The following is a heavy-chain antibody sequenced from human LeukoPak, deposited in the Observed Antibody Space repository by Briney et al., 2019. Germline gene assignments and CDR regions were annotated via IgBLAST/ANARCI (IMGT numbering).Heavy chain of an antibody. CDR1: GGTFSSYA. CDR3: AVALGYYYGMDA. D-gene: IGHD3-16*01. J-gene: IGHJ6*04. Sequence: EASVKVSCKASGGTFSSYAISWVRQAPGQGLEWMGGIIPIFGTANYAQKFQGRVTITADESTSTAYMELSSLRSEDTAVYYCAVALGYYYGMDAWGKGTTVTVSS. V-gene: IGHV1-69*13. CDR2: IIPIFGTA.